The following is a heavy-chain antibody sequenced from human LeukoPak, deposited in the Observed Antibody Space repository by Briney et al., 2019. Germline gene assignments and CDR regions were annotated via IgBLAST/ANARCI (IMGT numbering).Heavy chain of an antibody. CDR2: ISAYNGNS. J-gene: IGHJ4*02. CDR3: ARWPAGDYFDY. V-gene: IGHV1-18*01. CDR1: GYTFTSYG. Sequence: ASVKVSCKASGYTFTSYGISWVRQAPGQGLEWMGWISAYNGNSNYAQKFQGRVTMTTDTSTSTGYMELRSLRSEDTAVYYCARWPAGDYFDYWGQGTLVTVSS.